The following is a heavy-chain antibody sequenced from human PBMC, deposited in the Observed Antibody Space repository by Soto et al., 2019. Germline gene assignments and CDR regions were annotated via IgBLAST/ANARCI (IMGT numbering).Heavy chain of an antibody. Sequence: GGSLRLSCAAAGFTFSSYWMSWVRQAPGKGLEWVANIKQDGSEKYYVDSVKGRFTISRDNAKNSLYLQMNSLRAEDTAVYSCARDMGYDSSGSDFDYWGQGTLVTVSS. CDR3: ARDMGYDSSGSDFDY. J-gene: IGHJ4*02. CDR2: IKQDGSEK. CDR1: GFTFSSYW. V-gene: IGHV3-7*01. D-gene: IGHD3-22*01.